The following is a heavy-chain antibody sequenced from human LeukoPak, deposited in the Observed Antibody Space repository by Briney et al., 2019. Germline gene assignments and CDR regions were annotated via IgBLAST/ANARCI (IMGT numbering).Heavy chain of an antibody. CDR3: ARDVVVSAGFYQFYGTDV. Sequence: PEASVKVSCKASGYTLSTYYMHWVRQAPGQGLEWVGVINPSGGSTGYAQKFQGRVTMTRDTSTSTVYMELSSLRSEDTAVHYCARDVVVSAGFYQFYGTDVWGQGTPVTVSS. J-gene: IGHJ6*02. CDR2: INPSGGST. CDR1: GYTLSTYY. V-gene: IGHV1-46*01. D-gene: IGHD2-21*02.